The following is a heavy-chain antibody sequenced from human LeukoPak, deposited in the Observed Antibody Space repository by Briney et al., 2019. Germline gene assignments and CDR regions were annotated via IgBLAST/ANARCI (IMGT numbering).Heavy chain of an antibody. CDR1: GYSFTSCW. J-gene: IGHJ6*03. CDR2: IYPGDSDT. D-gene: IGHD3-10*01. V-gene: IGHV5-51*01. CDR3: ARLYYGSGSYSWYYYYYMDV. Sequence: KPGESLKISXKGSGYSFTSCWIGWVRQVPGKGLEWMGIIYPGDSDTRYSPSFKGQVTISADKSISTAYLQWSSLKASDTAMYYCARLYYGSGSYSWYYYYYMDVWGKGTTVTVSS.